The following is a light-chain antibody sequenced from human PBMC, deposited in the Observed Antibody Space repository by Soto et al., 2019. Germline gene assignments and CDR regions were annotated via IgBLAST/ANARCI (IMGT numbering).Light chain of an antibody. CDR3: QQYYSTPRT. J-gene: IGKJ3*01. CDR1: QSVLYDRNNKNY. Sequence: DIVMTQSPDSLAVSLGERATVNCKSSQSVLYDRNNKNYLAWYQQKPGQPPKLLIYWASTRESGVPDRISGSGSGTDFTLTISSLQAEDVAVYYCQQYYSTPRTFGPGTKVDIK. CDR2: WAS. V-gene: IGKV4-1*01.